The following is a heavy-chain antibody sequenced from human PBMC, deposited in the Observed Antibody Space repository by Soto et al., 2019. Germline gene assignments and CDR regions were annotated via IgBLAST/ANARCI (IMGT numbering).Heavy chain of an antibody. CDR1: GGSFSSLV. CDR2: INPMLGVA. V-gene: IGHV1-69*10. D-gene: IGHD2-2*01. Sequence: SVRVSCKASGGSFSSLVISWLRQAPGQGPEWMGGINPMLGVANFAQKFQDRVTITADESTTTAYMELSSLRSEDTAVYYCARGPAQFDPWGQGTLVTVSS. J-gene: IGHJ5*02. CDR3: ARGPAQFDP.